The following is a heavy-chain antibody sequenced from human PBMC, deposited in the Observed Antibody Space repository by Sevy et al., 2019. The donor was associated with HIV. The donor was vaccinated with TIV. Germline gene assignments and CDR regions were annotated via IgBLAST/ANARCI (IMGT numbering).Heavy chain of an antibody. CDR3: AKPNTYYLDVRGREGDAFDL. Sequence: GGSLRRSCAASGFTFSSYGIHWVRQTPGKGLEWVSFISSDGNDKYYADSVKGRFSISRDNSKKTVNLQVDGLRPEDTAVYFCAKPNTYYLDVRGREGDAFDLWGQRTMVTVSS. CDR1: GFTFSSYG. V-gene: IGHV3-30*18. J-gene: IGHJ3*01. CDR2: ISSDGNDK. D-gene: IGHD2-21*01.